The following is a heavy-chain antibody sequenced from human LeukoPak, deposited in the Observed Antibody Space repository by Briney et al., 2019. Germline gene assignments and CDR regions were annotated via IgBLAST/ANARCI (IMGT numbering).Heavy chain of an antibody. Sequence: SETLSLTCTVSGGSISSYYWSWIRQPPGKGLEWVGQIYYRGTTNYNPSLKSRVTISIDTSKNQFSLKLSSVTAADTAVYYCARHVDGATTVWVYYYYMDVWGKGTTVTVSS. CDR3: ARHVDGATTVWVYYYYMDV. CDR2: IYYRGTT. V-gene: IGHV4-59*08. J-gene: IGHJ6*03. CDR1: GGSISSYY. D-gene: IGHD1-26*01.